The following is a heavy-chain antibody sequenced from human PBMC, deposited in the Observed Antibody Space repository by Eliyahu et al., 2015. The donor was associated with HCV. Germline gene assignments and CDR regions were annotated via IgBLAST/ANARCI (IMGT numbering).Heavy chain of an antibody. Sequence: EVQLVESGGXXVQPGRSLRLSCAASGFTFDVXAMQWVRQVPGKGLEXVSGISXNSGSIDYADSVKGRFTISRDNAKNSLFLQMNSLRAEDTALYYCAKDIKGSGNQLQIDYWGQGTLVTVSS. CDR3: AKDIKGSGNQLQIDY. V-gene: IGHV3-9*01. D-gene: IGHD2-2*01. CDR1: GFTFDVXA. CDR2: ISXNSGSI. J-gene: IGHJ4*02.